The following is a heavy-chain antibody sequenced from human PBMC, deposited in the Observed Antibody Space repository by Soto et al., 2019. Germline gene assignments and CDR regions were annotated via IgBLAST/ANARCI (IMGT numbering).Heavy chain of an antibody. V-gene: IGHV1-18*04. J-gene: IGHJ1*01. D-gene: IGHD6-19*01. CDR1: GYTFTSNS. CDR3: ASISSASSGWRRDG. CDR2: INVYNGNT. Sequence: ASVKVSWTSSGYTFTSNSIGWVRQAPGQGLEWMGWINVYNGNTKYAQQLQGRVTLTTDTSTSTAYMDLRSLRSDDTAVYYCASISSASSGWRRDGWGQRALITVSS.